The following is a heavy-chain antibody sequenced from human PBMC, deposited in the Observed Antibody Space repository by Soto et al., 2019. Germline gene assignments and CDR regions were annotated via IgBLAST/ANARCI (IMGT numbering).Heavy chain of an antibody. Sequence: EVQLVESGGGLVKPGGSLRLSCAASGFTFSSYSMNWVRQAPGKGLEWVSSISSSSSDIYYADSVKGRFTITRDNAKNSLYLQMNSLRAEDTAVYYCARVRGGSYYYFDYWGQGTLVTGSS. CDR2: ISSSSSDI. J-gene: IGHJ4*02. CDR1: GFTFSSYS. V-gene: IGHV3-21*01. D-gene: IGHD1-26*01. CDR3: ARVRGGSYYYFDY.